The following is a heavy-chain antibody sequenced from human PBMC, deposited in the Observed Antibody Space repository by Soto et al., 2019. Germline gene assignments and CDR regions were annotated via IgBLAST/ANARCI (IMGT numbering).Heavy chain of an antibody. CDR3: ATIVVVPAAIGYFDY. J-gene: IGHJ4*02. CDR2: ISGSGGST. CDR1: GFTFSSYA. D-gene: IGHD2-2*01. Sequence: GESLKISCAASGFTFSSYAMSWVRQAPGKGLEWVSAISGSGGSTYYADSVKGRFTISRDNSKNTLYLQMNSLRAEDTAVYYCATIVVVPAAIGYFDYWGQGTLVTVSS. V-gene: IGHV3-23*01.